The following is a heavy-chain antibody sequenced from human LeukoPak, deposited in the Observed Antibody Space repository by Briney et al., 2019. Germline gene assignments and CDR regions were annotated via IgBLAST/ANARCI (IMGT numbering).Heavy chain of an antibody. J-gene: IGHJ6*02. Sequence: PGRSLRLSCAASGFTFSSYAMHWVRQAPGKGLEWVAVISYDGSNKYYADSVKGRFTISRDNSKNPMYLQMNSLRAEDPAVYYCARGFEGLTSVLDVWGQGTTVTASS. CDR3: ARGFEGLTSVLDV. CDR1: GFTFSSYA. CDR2: ISYDGSNK. V-gene: IGHV3-30-3*01. D-gene: IGHD3-16*01.